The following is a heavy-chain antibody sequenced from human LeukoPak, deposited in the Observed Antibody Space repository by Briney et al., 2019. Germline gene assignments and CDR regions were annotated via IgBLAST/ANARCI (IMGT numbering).Heavy chain of an antibody. Sequence: PGGSLRLSCAASGFTFSSYTMSWVRQAPGKGLEWVAAISGSGGTTYYADSVKGRFTISRDNSENTLYLQMNSLRAEDTAVYYCAKADSSGYYTYFDYWGQGTLVTVSP. CDR2: ISGSGGTT. D-gene: IGHD3-22*01. J-gene: IGHJ4*02. V-gene: IGHV3-23*01. CDR3: AKADSSGYYTYFDY. CDR1: GFTFSSYT.